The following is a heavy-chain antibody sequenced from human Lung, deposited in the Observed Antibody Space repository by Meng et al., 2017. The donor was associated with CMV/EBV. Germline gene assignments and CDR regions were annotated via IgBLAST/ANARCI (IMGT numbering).Heavy chain of an antibody. CDR3: AHTSYYDFWSGYPKGYYFDY. CDR1: GFPLSTSGVG. CDR2: IYWDDDK. Sequence: QITLKESGPTLVKPTQTLTLTRTFSGFPLSTSGVGVGWIRQPPGKALEWLALIYWDDDKRYSPSLKSRLTITKDTSKNQVVLTMTNMDPVDTATYYCAHTSYYDFWSGYPKGYYFDYWGQGTLVTVSS. J-gene: IGHJ4*02. V-gene: IGHV2-5*02. D-gene: IGHD3-3*01.